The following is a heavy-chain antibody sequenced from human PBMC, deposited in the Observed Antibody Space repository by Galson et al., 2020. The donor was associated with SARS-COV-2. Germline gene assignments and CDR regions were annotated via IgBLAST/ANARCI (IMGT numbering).Heavy chain of an antibody. CDR2: FDPEDGET. V-gene: IGHV1-24*01. CDR3: ATGSGSYTNTWFDP. CDR1: GYTLTELS. J-gene: IGHJ5*02. Sequence: ASVKVSCKVSGYTLTELSMHWVRQPPGKGLDWMGGFDPEDGETIYAQKFQGRVTMTEDTSTDTAYMELSSLRSEDTAVYYCATGSGSYTNTWFDPGGQGTLVTVSS. D-gene: IGHD1-26*01.